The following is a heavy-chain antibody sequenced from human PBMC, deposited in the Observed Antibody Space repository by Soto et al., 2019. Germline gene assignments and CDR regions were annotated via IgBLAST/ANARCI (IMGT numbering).Heavy chain of an antibody. V-gene: IGHV4-30-2*01. CDR2: IYHSGST. Sequence: SETLSLTCAVSGGSISSGGYSWSWIRQPPGKGLEWIGYIYHSGSTYYNPSLKSRVTISVDRSKNQFSLKLSSVTAADTAVYYCARDRFVGYCSGGSCYGGFAPWGQGTLVTVSS. CDR3: ARDRFVGYCSGGSCYGGFAP. D-gene: IGHD2-15*01. J-gene: IGHJ5*02. CDR1: GGSISSGGYS.